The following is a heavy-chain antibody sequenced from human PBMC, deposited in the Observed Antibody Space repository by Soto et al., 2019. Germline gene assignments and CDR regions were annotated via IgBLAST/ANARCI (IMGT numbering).Heavy chain of an antibody. CDR1: GGTFSSYA. CDR2: IIPIFGTA. D-gene: IGHD5-18*01. J-gene: IGHJ6*02. V-gene: IGHV1-69*12. Sequence: QVQLVQSGAEVKKPGSSVKVSCKASGGTFSSYAISWVRQAPGQGLEWMGGIIPIFGTANYAQKFQGRVTITADESTSTAYMELSSLRSEDTAVYYCAKRYTAMAVDYYYYYGMDVWGQGTTVTVSS. CDR3: AKRYTAMAVDYYYYYGMDV.